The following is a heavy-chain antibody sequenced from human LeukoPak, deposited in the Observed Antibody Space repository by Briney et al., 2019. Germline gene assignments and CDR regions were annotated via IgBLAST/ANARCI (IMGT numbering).Heavy chain of an antibody. CDR3: ARDNVHSGYDYVPREFDY. D-gene: IGHD5-12*01. J-gene: IGHJ4*02. CDR2: ISAYNGNT. CDR1: GYTFTSYG. Sequence: ASVKVSCKASGYTFTSYGISWVRQALGQGLEWMGRISAYNGNTNYAQKLQGRVTMTTDTSTSTAYMELRSLRSDDTAVYYCARDNVHSGYDYVPREFDYWGQGTLVTVSS. V-gene: IGHV1-18*01.